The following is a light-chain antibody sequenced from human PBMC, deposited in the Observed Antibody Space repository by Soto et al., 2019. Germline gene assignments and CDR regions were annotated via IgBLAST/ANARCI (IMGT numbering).Light chain of an antibody. J-gene: IGKJ5*01. CDR3: KQLFDSPNT. CDR2: AAS. V-gene: IGKV1-9*01. CDR1: QGISSY. Sequence: IQLTQSPSSLSASVGDRVTITCRASQGISSYLAWYQQKPGRGPKLLIYAASTLQSGVPSRFSGSAYGKDLTLTTRRLQPEDFAPYYCKQLFDSPNTFGQGKRLEIK.